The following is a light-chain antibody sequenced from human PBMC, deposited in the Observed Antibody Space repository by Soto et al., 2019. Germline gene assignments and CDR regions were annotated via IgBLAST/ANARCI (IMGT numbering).Light chain of an antibody. V-gene: IGKV3-15*01. CDR2: GAS. CDR3: QQYDSWPIT. J-gene: IGKJ5*01. CDR1: QSLGSD. Sequence: EIVMTQSPATLSVSPGEGATLSCRASQSLGSDLAWHQQKPGQAPRLLIYGASTRATGIPARFSGSGSGTEFTLTISSLQSEDFAVYYCQQYDSWPITLGQGTRLEIK.